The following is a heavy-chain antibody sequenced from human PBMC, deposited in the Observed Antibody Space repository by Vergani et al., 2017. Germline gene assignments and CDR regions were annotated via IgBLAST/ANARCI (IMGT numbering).Heavy chain of an antibody. Sequence: EVQLVESGGGLVKPGGSLRLSCAASGFTFSSYSMNWVRQAPGKGLEWVSSISSSSSYIYYADSVKGRFTISRDNAKNSLYLQMNSLRVEDTAVYYCARGDSDFWSGYYTGGSKGWFDPWGQGTLVTVSS. CDR3: ARGDSDFWSGYYTGGSKGWFDP. V-gene: IGHV3-21*01. J-gene: IGHJ5*02. CDR2: ISSSSSYI. CDR1: GFTFSSYS. D-gene: IGHD3-3*01.